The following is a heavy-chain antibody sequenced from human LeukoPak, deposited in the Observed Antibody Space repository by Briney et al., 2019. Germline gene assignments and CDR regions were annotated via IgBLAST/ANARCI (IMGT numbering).Heavy chain of an antibody. J-gene: IGHJ4*02. CDR1: GGSFSGYY. CDR3: ARVPRRITIFGVVIAPYYFDC. Sequence: SETLSLTCAVYGGSFSGYYWSWIRQPPGKGLEWIGEINHSGSTNYNPSLKSRVTISVDTSKNQFSLKLSSVTAADTAVYYCARVPRRITIFGVVIAPYYFDCWGQGTLVTVSS. D-gene: IGHD3-3*01. CDR2: INHSGST. V-gene: IGHV4-34*01.